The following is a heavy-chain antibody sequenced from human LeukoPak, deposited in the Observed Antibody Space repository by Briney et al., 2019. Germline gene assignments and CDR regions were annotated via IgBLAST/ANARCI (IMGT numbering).Heavy chain of an antibody. CDR2: INPSGGST. J-gene: IGHJ6*02. V-gene: IGHV1-46*01. Sequence: ASVKVSCKASGYTFTSYYMHWVRQAPGQGLEWMGIINPSGGSTSYAQKFQGRVTMTRDTSTSTVYMELSSLRSEDTAVYYCARGPKEENKYYYYGMDVWGQGTTVTVSS. CDR1: GYTFTSYY. D-gene: IGHD1/OR15-1a*01. CDR3: ARGPKEENKYYYYGMDV.